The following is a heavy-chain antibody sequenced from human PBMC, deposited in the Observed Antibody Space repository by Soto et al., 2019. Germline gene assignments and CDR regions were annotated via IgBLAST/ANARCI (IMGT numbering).Heavy chain of an antibody. D-gene: IGHD3-3*01. Sequence: PSETLSLTCTVSGRSISSYYWSWIRQPPGKGLEWIGCIYYSGSTNYNPSLKSRVTISVDTSKNQFSLKLSSVTAADTAVYYCARKKTTIFGVVNNFDYWGQGTLVTVSS. CDR3: ARKKTTIFGVVNNFDY. J-gene: IGHJ4*02. V-gene: IGHV4-59*08. CDR2: IYYSGST. CDR1: GRSISSYY.